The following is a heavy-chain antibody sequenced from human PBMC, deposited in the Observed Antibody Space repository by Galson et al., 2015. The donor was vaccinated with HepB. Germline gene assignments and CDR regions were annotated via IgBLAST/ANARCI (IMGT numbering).Heavy chain of an antibody. CDR3: ARDAGSGWSDYDY. J-gene: IGHJ4*02. D-gene: IGHD6-19*01. V-gene: IGHV1-2*02. CDR2: INPNSGGT. Sequence: SVKVSCKASGYTFTGYYMHWVRQAPGQGLEWMGWINPNSGGTNYAQKFQGRVTMTRDTSISTAYMELSRLRSDDTAVYYCARDAGSGWSDYDYWGQGTLVTVSS. CDR1: GYTFTGYY.